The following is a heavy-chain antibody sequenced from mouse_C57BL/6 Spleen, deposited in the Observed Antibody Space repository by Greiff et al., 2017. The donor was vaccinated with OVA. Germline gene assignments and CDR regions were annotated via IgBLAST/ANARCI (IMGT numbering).Heavy chain of an antibody. CDR2: ISSGSSTI. CDR1: GFTFSDYG. D-gene: IGHD2-1*01. Sequence: EVKLMESGGGLVKPGGSLKLSCAASGFTFSDYGMHWVRQAPEKGLEWVAYISSGSSTIYYADTVKGRFTISRDNAKNTLFLQMTSLRSEDTAMYYCGRGPDLLGAMDYWGQGTSVTVSS. CDR3: GRGPDLLGAMDY. V-gene: IGHV5-17*01. J-gene: IGHJ4*01.